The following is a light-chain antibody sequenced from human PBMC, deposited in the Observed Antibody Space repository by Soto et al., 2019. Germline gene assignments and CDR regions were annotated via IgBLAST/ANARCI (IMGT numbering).Light chain of an antibody. V-gene: IGKV1-5*01. CDR2: DAS. CDR1: QTIRSW. Sequence: DIQMTQSPSTLSASVGDRVTITCRASQTIRSWLAWYQQKPGKAPKLLIYDASSLESGVPSRFSGSGSGTEFTLTISSLQPDDFASYYCQPCNSYLYTFGQGTKVEVK. J-gene: IGKJ2*01. CDR3: QPCNSYLYT.